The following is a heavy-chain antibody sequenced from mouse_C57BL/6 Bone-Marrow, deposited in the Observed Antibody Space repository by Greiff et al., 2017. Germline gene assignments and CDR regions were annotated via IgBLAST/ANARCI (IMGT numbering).Heavy chain of an antibody. V-gene: IGHV7-1*01. J-gene: IGHJ1*03. Sequence: EVKVVESGGGLVQSGRSLRLSCATSGFTFSDFYMEWVRQAPGQGLEWIAASRNTANDYTSEYSASVKGRFIVSRDTSQSILYLQMNALRAEETAIYDCARDADWDGYCDVWGTGTTVTVSA. CDR3: ARDADWDGYCDV. D-gene: IGHD4-1*01. CDR2: SRNTANDYTS. CDR1: GFTFSDFY.